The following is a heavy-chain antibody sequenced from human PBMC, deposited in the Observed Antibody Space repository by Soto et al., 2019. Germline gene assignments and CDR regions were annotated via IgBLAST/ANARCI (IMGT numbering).Heavy chain of an antibody. CDR3: AREMSLSGGAYFDY. CDR1: GFTFNTYN. Sequence: EVQLLESGGGLVQPGGSLRLSCTASGFTFNTYNMNWVRQAPGKGLEWVSYISSSSYTISYADSIKGRFTISRDNAKKSLYLQMNSLRDEDTAVYYCAREMSLSGGAYFDYWGQGTLISVSS. CDR2: ISSSSYTI. J-gene: IGHJ4*02. V-gene: IGHV3-48*02. D-gene: IGHD3-16*01.